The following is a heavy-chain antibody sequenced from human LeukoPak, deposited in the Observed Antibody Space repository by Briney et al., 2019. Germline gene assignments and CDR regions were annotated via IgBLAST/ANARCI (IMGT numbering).Heavy chain of an antibody. Sequence: ASVKVSCKASGYTFTSHDINWVRQATGQGLEWMGWMNPNSGNSGYAQKFQGRVIMTRDTSISTAYVELHSLRSEDTAVYYCARGYSPSIRTTGNDYWGQGTLVTVSS. CDR1: GYTFTSHD. V-gene: IGHV1-8*01. J-gene: IGHJ4*02. CDR3: ARGYSPSIRTTGNDY. D-gene: IGHD1-1*01. CDR2: MNPNSGNS.